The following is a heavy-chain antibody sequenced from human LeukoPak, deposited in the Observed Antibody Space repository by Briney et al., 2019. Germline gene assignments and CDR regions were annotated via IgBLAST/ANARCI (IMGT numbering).Heavy chain of an antibody. CDR3: ARSLDDYGDRVFDY. CDR2: IDWDDGK. V-gene: IGHV2-70*04. CDR1: GFSLSTSGMR. D-gene: IGHD4-17*01. Sequence: SGPTLVNPTQTLTLTCTFSGFSLSTSGMRVSWIRQPPGKALEWLARIDWDDGKFYRTSLKNRLTISKDTSKNQVVLTMTNMDPVDTATYYCARSLDDYGDRVFDYWGQGTLVTVSS. J-gene: IGHJ4*02.